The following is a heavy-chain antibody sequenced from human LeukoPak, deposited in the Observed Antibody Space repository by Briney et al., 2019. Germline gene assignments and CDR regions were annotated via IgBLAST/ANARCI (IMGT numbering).Heavy chain of an antibody. D-gene: IGHD4-11*01. CDR1: GGSFSGYY. CDR2: INHSGST. J-gene: IGHJ6*03. V-gene: IGHV4-34*01. CDR3: SREGLAGAWPYSCYIDV. Sequence: SETLSLTRAVYGGSFSGYYWSWIRQPPGKGLEWIGEINHSGSTNYNPYLKSRVPIYVDTSKNQFSLKLIPVTAPYTAVYHGSREGLAGAWPYSCYIDVWGKGTTVTVSS.